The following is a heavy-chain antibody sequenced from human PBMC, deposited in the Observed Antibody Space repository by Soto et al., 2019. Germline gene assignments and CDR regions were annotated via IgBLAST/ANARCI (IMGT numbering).Heavy chain of an antibody. D-gene: IGHD3-16*01. Sequence: QVQLVQSGAEVKKPGASVKVSCKASGYTFTSYGISWVRQAPGQGHEWMGWSSAYNGNTNYALKLQGRVTMTTGTSXSXXYIGLRSLRSDDTAVYYCARDGALGENYYCCGMDVWGEGTTVPVS. CDR3: ARDGALGENYYCCGMDV. CDR2: SSAYNGNT. J-gene: IGHJ6*02. V-gene: IGHV1-18*01. CDR1: GYTFTSYG.